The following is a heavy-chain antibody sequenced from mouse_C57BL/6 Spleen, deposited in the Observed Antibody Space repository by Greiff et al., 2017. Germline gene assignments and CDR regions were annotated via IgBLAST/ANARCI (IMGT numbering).Heavy chain of an antibody. CDR3: ARHGAAQAWLAY. CDR1: GFTFSSYT. Sequence: EVKVEESGGGLVKPGGSLKLSCAASGFTFSSYTMSWVRQTPEKRLEWVATISGGGGNTYYPDSVKGRFTISRDNAKNTLYLQMSSLRSEDTALYYCARHGAAQAWLAYWGQGTLVTVSA. D-gene: IGHD3-2*02. J-gene: IGHJ3*01. CDR2: ISGGGGNT. V-gene: IGHV5-9*01.